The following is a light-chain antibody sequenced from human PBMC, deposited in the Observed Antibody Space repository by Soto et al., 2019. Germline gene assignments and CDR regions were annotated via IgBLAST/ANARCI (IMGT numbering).Light chain of an antibody. Sequence: IQLTQSPSSLSASVGDSVTITCRASQGISRYLSWYQQKPGRAPKLLISAASTLQRGVPARFSSSGSGTYFTLSITSLQPEDFATYYWQQLNTYPVTFGGGTKVEIK. J-gene: IGKJ4*01. CDR1: QGISRY. CDR3: QQLNTYPVT. V-gene: IGKV1-9*01. CDR2: AAS.